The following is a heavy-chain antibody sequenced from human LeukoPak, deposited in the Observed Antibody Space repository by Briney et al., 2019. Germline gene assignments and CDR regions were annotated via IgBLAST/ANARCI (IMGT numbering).Heavy chain of an antibody. V-gene: IGHV3-48*01. CDR1: GFTFSSYS. Sequence: GGSLRLSCAASGFTFSSYSMNWVRQAPGKGLEWVSYISSSSTIYYADSVKGRFTISRDNAKNSLYLQMNSLRAEDTAVYYCAKGGHEQQLVPSLRYWGQGTLVTVSS. CDR3: AKGGHEQQLVPSLRY. J-gene: IGHJ4*02. D-gene: IGHD6-13*01. CDR2: ISSSSTI.